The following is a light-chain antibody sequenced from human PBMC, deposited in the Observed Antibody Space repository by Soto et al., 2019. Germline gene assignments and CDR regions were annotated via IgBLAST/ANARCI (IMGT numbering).Light chain of an antibody. Sequence: DIQMTQSSSSVSASVGDTVTITCRASQDINSRLAWFQQKPGRAPKYLIQAASILQSGFPSRFAGSGSGTDFTLTINTLQPEDFATYYCLQVKSFPRTFGQGPRWIS. V-gene: IGKV1-12*01. CDR1: QDINSR. CDR2: AAS. CDR3: LQVKSFPRT. J-gene: IGKJ1*01.